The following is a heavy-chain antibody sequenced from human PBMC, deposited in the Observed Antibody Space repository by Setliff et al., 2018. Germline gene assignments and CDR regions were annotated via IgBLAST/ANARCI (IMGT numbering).Heavy chain of an antibody. Sequence: PSETLSLTCTVSGGSTSSGSYYWSWIRQPAGKGLEWIGRIYTSGSTNYNPSLKSRVTISVGTSKNQFSLKLSSVTAADTAVYYCARLGGSSTSGGFYYYYYYMDVWGKGTTVTVSS. J-gene: IGHJ6*03. CDR1: GGSTSSGSYY. CDR3: ARLGGSSTSGGFYYYYYYMDV. V-gene: IGHV4-61*02. D-gene: IGHD2-2*01. CDR2: IYTSGST.